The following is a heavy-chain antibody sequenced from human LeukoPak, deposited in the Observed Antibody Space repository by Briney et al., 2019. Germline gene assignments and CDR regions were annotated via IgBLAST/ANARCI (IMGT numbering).Heavy chain of an antibody. CDR1: GGSFRGYY. J-gene: IGHJ4*02. CDR2: INHSGST. CDR3: ARSGPPYDYVWGSYRYYFDY. Sequence: SDTLSLTCAVYGGSFRGYYWSWIRQPPGKGLEWIGEINHSGSTNYNPSLKSRVTISVDTSKNQFSLKLSSVTAADTAVYYCARSGPPYDYVWGSYRYYFDYWGQGTLVTVSS. D-gene: IGHD3-16*02. V-gene: IGHV4-34*01.